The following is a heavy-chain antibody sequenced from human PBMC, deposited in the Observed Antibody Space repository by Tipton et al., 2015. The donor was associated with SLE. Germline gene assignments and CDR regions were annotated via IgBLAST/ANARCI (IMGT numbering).Heavy chain of an antibody. CDR1: GGSFSGYY. J-gene: IGHJ5*02. D-gene: IGHD3-3*01. CDR3: ARVLRTIFGVAPGWFDP. V-gene: IGHV4-34*01. CDR2: INHSGST. Sequence: TLSLTCAVYGGSFSGYYWSWIRQPPGKGLEWIGEINHSGSTNYNPSLKSRVTTSVDTSKNQFSLKLSSVTAADTAVYYCARVLRTIFGVAPGWFDPWGQGTLVTVSS.